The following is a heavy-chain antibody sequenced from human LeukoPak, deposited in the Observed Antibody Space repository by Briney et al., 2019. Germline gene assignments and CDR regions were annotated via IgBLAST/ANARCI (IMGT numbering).Heavy chain of an antibody. J-gene: IGHJ4*02. D-gene: IGHD6-13*01. CDR2: IYHSGST. CDR3: ARVVGSSSPTYFDY. Sequence: PSETLSLTCAVFGYSISSGYYWGWIRQPPGKGLEWIGSIYHSGSTYYNPSLKSRVTISVDTSKNQFSLKLSSVTAADTAVYYCARVVGSSSPTYFDYWGQGTLVTVSS. CDR1: GYSISSGYY. V-gene: IGHV4-38-2*01.